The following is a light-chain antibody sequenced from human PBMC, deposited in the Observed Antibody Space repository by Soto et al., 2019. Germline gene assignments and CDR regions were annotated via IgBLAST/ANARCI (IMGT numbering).Light chain of an antibody. Sequence: VMTQSPATLSVSPGERATLSCRASQSISSNLAWYQQKPGQAPRLLMFRTSSRATGFPARFSGSGSGTEFNLTISSLQSEDFGVYYCQQYNNWPRATFGGGTKVEIK. V-gene: IGKV3-15*01. J-gene: IGKJ4*01. CDR3: QQYNNWPRAT. CDR2: RTS. CDR1: QSISSN.